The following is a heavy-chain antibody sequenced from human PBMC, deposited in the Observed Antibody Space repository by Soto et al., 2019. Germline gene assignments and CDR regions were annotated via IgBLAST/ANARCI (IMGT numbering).Heavy chain of an antibody. V-gene: IGHV3-7*01. J-gene: IGHJ6*02. CDR1: GFTFSSYW. D-gene: IGHD3-22*01. Sequence: EVQLVESGGGLVQPGGSLRLSCAAPGFTFSSYWMSWVRQAPGKGLEWVANIKQDGSEKYYVDSVKGRFTISRDNAKNSLYLQMNSLRAEDTAVYYCARVETYYYDSSGYYYPYYYYGMDVWGQGTTVTVSS. CDR2: IKQDGSEK. CDR3: ARVETYYYDSSGYYYPYYYYGMDV.